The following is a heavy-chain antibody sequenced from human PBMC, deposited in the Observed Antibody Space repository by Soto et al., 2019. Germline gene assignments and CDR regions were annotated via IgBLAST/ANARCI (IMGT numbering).Heavy chain of an antibody. Sequence: LEIMSLTCTVSGGSISSYYWSWIRQPPGKGLEWIGYIYYSGSTNYNPSLKSRVTISVDTSKNQFSLKLSSVTAADTAVYYCARTYYGMDVWGQGTTVTVSS. V-gene: IGHV4-59*01. CDR1: GGSISSYY. CDR2: IYYSGST. CDR3: ARTYYGMDV. J-gene: IGHJ6*02.